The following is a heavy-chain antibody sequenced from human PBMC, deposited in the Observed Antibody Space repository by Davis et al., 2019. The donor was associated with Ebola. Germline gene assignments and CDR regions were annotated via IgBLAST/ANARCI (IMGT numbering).Heavy chain of an antibody. J-gene: IGHJ6*02. CDR1: GYTFTSYG. D-gene: IGHD6-13*01. V-gene: IGHV1-18*04. Sequence: AASVKVSWKASGYTFTSYGISWVRQAPRQGLEWMGWISTYNGNTNFAQKLQGRVTMTTDTSTSSAYMELRSLRSDDTAGYYCARMAAAGTKLDVWGQGTTVTVSS. CDR3: ARMAAAGTKLDV. CDR2: ISTYNGNT.